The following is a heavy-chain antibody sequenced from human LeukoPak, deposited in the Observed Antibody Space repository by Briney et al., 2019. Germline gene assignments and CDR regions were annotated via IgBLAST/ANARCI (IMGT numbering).Heavy chain of an antibody. CDR2: IYHSGSA. CDR1: GYSISSGYY. CDR3: AKSNGYGLIDI. Sequence: SETLSLTCTVSGYSISSGYYWGWIRQPPGTGLDWVGSIYHSGSAYYNPSLKSRVAISVDTSKNQFSLKLSSVTAADTAVYYCAKSNGYGLIDIWGQGTMVTVSS. V-gene: IGHV4-38-2*02. J-gene: IGHJ3*02. D-gene: IGHD3-22*01.